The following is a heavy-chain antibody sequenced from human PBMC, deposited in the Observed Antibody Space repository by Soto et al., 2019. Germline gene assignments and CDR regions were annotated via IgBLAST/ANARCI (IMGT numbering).Heavy chain of an antibody. CDR2: IYYSGST. Sequence: SETLSLTCTVSGGCISSYYWSWIRQPPGKGLEWIGYIYYSGSTNYNPSLKSRVTISVDTSKNQFSLKLSSVTAADTAVYYCAREAARRGMDVWGQGTTVTVSS. CDR1: GGCISSYY. CDR3: AREAARRGMDV. V-gene: IGHV4-59*01. D-gene: IGHD6-13*01. J-gene: IGHJ6*02.